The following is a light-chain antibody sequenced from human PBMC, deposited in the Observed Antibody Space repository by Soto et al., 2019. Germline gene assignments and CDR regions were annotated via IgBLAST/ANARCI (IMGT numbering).Light chain of an antibody. J-gene: IGKJ1*01. Sequence: EIVLTQSPGTLSLSPGERATLSCRASQSVPNSYLAWYQQKPGQAHRLLIYGASSRATGIPVRFSGSGSGTDFTLTISRLEPEDFAVYYCQRYGTSTTFGQGTKVEIK. V-gene: IGKV3-20*01. CDR3: QRYGTSTT. CDR2: GAS. CDR1: QSVPNSY.